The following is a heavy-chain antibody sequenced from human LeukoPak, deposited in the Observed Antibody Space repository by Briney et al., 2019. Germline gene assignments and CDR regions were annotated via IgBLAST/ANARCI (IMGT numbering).Heavy chain of an antibody. CDR1: GFTFSSYA. Sequence: GGSLRLSCAASGFTFSSYAMSWVRQAPGKGLEWVSGISARGDNTYYADSVRGRFTISRDSSKNTLHLQMNSLRAEDTAVYYCAKDRGDAANRYFDYWGQGTLVTVSS. CDR2: ISARGDNT. V-gene: IGHV3-23*01. CDR3: AKDRGDAANRYFDY. J-gene: IGHJ4*02. D-gene: IGHD4-17*01.